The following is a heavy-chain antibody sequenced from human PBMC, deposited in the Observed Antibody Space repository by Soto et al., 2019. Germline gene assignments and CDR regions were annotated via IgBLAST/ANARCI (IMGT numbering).Heavy chain of an antibody. CDR3: ARVPYYDSPYWYFDL. CDR1: GFTFSSYS. CDR2: ISSSSSYI. D-gene: IGHD3-22*01. V-gene: IGHV3-21*01. Sequence: SLRLSCAASGFTFSSYSMNWVRQAPGKGLEWVSSISSSSSYIYYADSVKGRFTISRDNAKNSLYLQMNSLRAEDTAVYYCARVPYYDSPYWYFDLWGRGTLVTVSS. J-gene: IGHJ2*01.